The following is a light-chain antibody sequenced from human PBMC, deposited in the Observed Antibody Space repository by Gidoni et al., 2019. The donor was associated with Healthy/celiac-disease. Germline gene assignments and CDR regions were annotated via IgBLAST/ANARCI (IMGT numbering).Light chain of an antibody. CDR3: QQYNNWPPPYT. CDR2: GAS. CDR1: QSVSSN. Sequence: EIVMPQSPSTLSVSPGERATLSCRASQSVSSNLAWYQQKPGQAPRLLIYGASTRDTGIPARFSGSGSGTEFTLTIRSVQSEDFAVYYCQQYNNWPPPYTFGQGTKLEIK. J-gene: IGKJ2*01. V-gene: IGKV3-15*01.